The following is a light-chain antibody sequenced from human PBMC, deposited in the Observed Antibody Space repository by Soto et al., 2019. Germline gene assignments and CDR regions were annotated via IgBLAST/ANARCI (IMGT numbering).Light chain of an antibody. CDR3: CSYTTSSTDV. CDR1: SSDVGGYNY. Sequence: QSALTQPASVSGSPGQSIAISCTGTSSDVGGYNYVSWYQQHPGKAPKLMIYDVSNRPSGISTRFSGSKSGNTASLTISGLQAEDEADYYCCSYTTSSTDVFGTGTQLTVL. V-gene: IGLV2-14*03. J-gene: IGLJ1*01. CDR2: DVS.